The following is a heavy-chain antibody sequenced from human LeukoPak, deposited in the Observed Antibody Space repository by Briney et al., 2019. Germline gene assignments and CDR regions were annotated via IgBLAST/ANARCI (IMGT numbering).Heavy chain of an antibody. Sequence: SETLSLTCTVSGGSISTYCWSWIRQPAGKGLEWIGHICTSGSTNYNPSLKSRVTMSVDTSNNEFSLKLNSVTAADTAVYYCARSDGYGLVGIWGQGTMVTVSS. CDR3: ARSDGYGLVGI. V-gene: IGHV4-4*07. J-gene: IGHJ3*02. CDR2: ICTSGST. D-gene: IGHD3-10*01. CDR1: GGSISTYC.